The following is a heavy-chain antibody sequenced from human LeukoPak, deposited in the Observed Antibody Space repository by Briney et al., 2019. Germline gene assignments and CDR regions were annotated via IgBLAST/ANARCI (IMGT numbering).Heavy chain of an antibody. D-gene: IGHD3-22*01. Sequence: SETLSLTCTASGGSISSYYWSWLRQPPGKGLEGIGYIYYSGTTNYNPSLKSRVTISVDTSQNQFSLKLNSVTAADTAVYYCARGHYYDSSGYYAKNFAYWGQGTLVTVSS. V-gene: IGHV4-59*01. J-gene: IGHJ4*02. CDR2: IYYSGTT. CDR1: GGSISSYY. CDR3: ARGHYYDSSGYYAKNFAY.